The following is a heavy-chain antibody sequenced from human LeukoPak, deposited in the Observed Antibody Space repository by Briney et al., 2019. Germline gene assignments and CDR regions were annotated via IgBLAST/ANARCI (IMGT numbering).Heavy chain of an antibody. CDR3: ARETYGSGSYRDY. Sequence: SETLSLTCTDSGGSISSSSYYWGWIRQPPGKGLEWIGTIYYSGSTYYSPSLKSRVTISLDTSKNQFSLKLSSVTAADTAVYYCARETYGSGSYRDYWGQGTLVTVSS. D-gene: IGHD3-10*01. J-gene: IGHJ4*02. CDR2: IYYSGST. V-gene: IGHV4-39*07. CDR1: GGSISSSSYY.